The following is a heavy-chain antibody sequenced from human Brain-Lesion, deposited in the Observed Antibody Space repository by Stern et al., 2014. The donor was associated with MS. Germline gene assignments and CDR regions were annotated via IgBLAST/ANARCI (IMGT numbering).Heavy chain of an antibody. Sequence: QVQLVQSGAEVKKTGSSVKVSCQASGNTFTTRYLHWVRQAPGQALEWMGWITPFTGNTNYAQNFQDRVTLTMDRSMSTAYMDLSSLRSDDTAIYFCAEGGTYCFVYWGQGTLVTVSS. CDR1: GNTFTTRY. J-gene: IGHJ4*02. D-gene: IGHD1-1*01. V-gene: IGHV1-45*02. CDR2: ITPFTGNT. CDR3: AEGGTYCFVY.